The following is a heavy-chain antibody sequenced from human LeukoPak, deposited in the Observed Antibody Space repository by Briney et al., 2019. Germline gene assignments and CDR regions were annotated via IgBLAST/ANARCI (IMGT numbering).Heavy chain of an antibody. CDR3: ARDHFDYGDYVGYFDY. CDR2: IIPIFGTA. Sequence: ASVKVSCKASGGTFSSYAISWVRQAPGQGLEWMGGIIPIFGTANYAQKFQGRVTITADESTSTAYMELSSLRSEDTAVYYCARDHFDYGDYVGYFDYWGQGTLVTVSS. V-gene: IGHV1-69*01. CDR1: GGTFSSYA. D-gene: IGHD4-17*01. J-gene: IGHJ4*02.